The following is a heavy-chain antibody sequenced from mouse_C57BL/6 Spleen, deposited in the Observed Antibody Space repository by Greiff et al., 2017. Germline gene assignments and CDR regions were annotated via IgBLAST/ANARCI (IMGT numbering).Heavy chain of an antibody. V-gene: IGHV1-42*01. CDR3: ARSYYYFDY. J-gene: IGHJ2*01. Sequence: VQLQQSGPELVKPGASVKISCKASGYSFTGYYMNWVKQSPEKSLEWIGEINPSTGGTTYNQKFKAKATLTVDKSSSTAYMQLKSLTSEDSAVYYCARSYYYFDYWGQGTTLTVSS. CDR2: INPSTGGT. D-gene: IGHD2-10*01. CDR1: GYSFTGYY.